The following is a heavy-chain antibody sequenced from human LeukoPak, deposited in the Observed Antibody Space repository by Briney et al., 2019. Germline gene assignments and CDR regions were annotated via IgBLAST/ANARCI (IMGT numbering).Heavy chain of an antibody. V-gene: IGHV4-39*01. Sequence: PSETLSLTCTVSGGSISSSTYYWGWIRQPPGKGLEWIGSIYYSGSSYYNPSLMSRVTISVDTSNNQFSLKLSSVTAADTAVYFCASPGRHYIPDCYDRGQGALLTASS. D-gene: IGHD3-10*01. CDR1: GGSISSSTYY. CDR2: IYYSGSS. CDR3: ASPGRHYIPDCYD. J-gene: IGHJ4*02.